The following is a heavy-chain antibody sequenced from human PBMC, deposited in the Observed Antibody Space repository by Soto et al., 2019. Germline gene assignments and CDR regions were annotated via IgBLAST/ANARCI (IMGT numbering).Heavy chain of an antibody. CDR1: GGTFSSYA. D-gene: IGHD6-13*01. Sequence: SVKVSCKASGGTFSSYAISWVRQAPGQGLEWMGGIIPIFGTANYAQKFQGRVTITADESTSTAYMELSSLRSEDTAVYYCARGKFAAAGTYFDDWGQGTLVTVSS. CDR3: ARGKFAAAGTYFDD. V-gene: IGHV1-69*13. J-gene: IGHJ4*02. CDR2: IIPIFGTA.